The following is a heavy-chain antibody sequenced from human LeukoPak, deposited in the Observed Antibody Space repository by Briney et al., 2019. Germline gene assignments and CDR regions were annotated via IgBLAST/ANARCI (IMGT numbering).Heavy chain of an antibody. V-gene: IGHV4-30-2*01. CDR1: GGSISSGGYS. D-gene: IGHD1-14*01. J-gene: IGHJ4*02. CDR3: AAHRAATYYSDY. CDR2: IYHSGST. Sequence: SQTLSLTCAVSGGSISSGGYSWSWIRQPPGKGLEWIGYIYHSGSTYYNPSLKSRVTISVDRSKNQFSLKLSSVTAADTAVYYCAAHRAATYYSDYWGQGNLVTVSS.